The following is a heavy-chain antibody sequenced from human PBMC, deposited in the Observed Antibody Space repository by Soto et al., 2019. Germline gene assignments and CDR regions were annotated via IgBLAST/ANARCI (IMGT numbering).Heavy chain of an antibody. Sequence: QVQLVQSGAEVKKPGSSVKVSCKASGGTFSSYSINWVRQAPGQGLEWMGGIIPIFGTANYAQKFQGRVTLTADESTSPAHMELSSLRNEDTAVYYCARPFQSWPGGWYFDLWGRCTLVTVSS. CDR3: ARPFQSWPGGWYFDL. J-gene: IGHJ2*01. CDR2: IIPIFGTA. V-gene: IGHV1-69*01. D-gene: IGHD3-16*01. CDR1: GGTFSSYS.